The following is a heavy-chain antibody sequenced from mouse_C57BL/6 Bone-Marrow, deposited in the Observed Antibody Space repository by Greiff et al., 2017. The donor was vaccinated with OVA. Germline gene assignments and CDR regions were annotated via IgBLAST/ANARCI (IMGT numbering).Heavy chain of an antibody. CDR3: ARGGDGSSPHWYFDV. CDR2: ISSGSSTI. D-gene: IGHD1-1*01. Sequence: EVKVVESGGGLVKPGGSLKLSCAASGFTFSDYGMHWVRQAPEKGLEWVAYISSGSSTIYYADTVKGRFTISRDNAKNTLFLQMTSLRSEDTAMYYCARGGDGSSPHWYFDVWGTGTTVTVSS. J-gene: IGHJ1*03. V-gene: IGHV5-17*01. CDR1: GFTFSDYG.